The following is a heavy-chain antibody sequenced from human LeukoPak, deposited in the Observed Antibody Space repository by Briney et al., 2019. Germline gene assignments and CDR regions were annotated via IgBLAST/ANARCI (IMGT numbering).Heavy chain of an antibody. CDR1: GNSITSGYY. V-gene: IGHV4-38-2*01. CDR2: IFHTGRT. CDR3: ARHDFVLSSSSRDY. Sequence: SETLSLTCAVSGNSITSGYYWGWIRQPPGKGLEWIGSIFHTGRTYYNPSFKSRVTISVDTSKNQFSLKVNSVTAADTAVYYCARHDFVLSSSSRDYWGQGILVTVSS. J-gene: IGHJ4*02. D-gene: IGHD6-6*01.